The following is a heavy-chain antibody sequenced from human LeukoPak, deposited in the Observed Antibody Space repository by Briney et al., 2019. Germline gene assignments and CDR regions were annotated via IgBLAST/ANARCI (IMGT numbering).Heavy chain of an antibody. J-gene: IGHJ4*02. CDR3: AAQGDDYVDY. CDR2: IVIGSGNT. Sequence: SVKVSCKASGFTFTSSAMQWVRQARGQRLEWIGWIVIGSGNTNNAQKFQERVTITRDMSTSKAYMEPSRLRSEDTAVYYCAAQGDDYVDYWGQGTLVTVSS. D-gene: IGHD3-16*01. V-gene: IGHV1-58*02. CDR1: GFTFTSSA.